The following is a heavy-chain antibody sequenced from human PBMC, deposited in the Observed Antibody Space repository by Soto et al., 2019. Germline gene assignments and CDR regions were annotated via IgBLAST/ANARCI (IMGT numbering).Heavy chain of an antibody. CDR1: GGSISSSSYY. J-gene: IGHJ4*02. Sequence: LSLTCTVSGGSISSSSYYWGWIRQPPGKGLEWIGSIYYSGSTYYNPSLKSRVTISVDTSKNQFSLKLSSVTAADTAVYYCARQGGGTMVRGKGDYWGQGTLVTVSS. CDR2: IYYSGST. D-gene: IGHD3-10*01. V-gene: IGHV4-39*01. CDR3: ARQGGGTMVRGKGDY.